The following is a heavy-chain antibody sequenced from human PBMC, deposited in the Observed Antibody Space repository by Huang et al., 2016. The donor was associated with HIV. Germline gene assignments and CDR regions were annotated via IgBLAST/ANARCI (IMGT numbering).Heavy chain of an antibody. V-gene: IGHV4-34*02. Sequence: QVRLQQWGGGLVRPSETLSRTCAVYGGPFSTHYWSWIRQSPGTGLEWIAEIKYNGHANFNPARSSRVSISVDTSKNQFSLNVTSVTAADTAIYYCARGRDTTEMDTVDDALDVWDQGTLVIVSS. CDR2: IKYNGHA. D-gene: IGHD1-1*01. CDR1: GGPFSTHY. J-gene: IGHJ3*01. CDR3: ARGRDTTEMDTVDDALDV.